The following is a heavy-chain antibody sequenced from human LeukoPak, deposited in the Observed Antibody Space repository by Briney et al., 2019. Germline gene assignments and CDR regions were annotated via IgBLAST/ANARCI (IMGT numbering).Heavy chain of an antibody. V-gene: IGHV3-23*01. CDR1: GFNFISYS. CDR3: AKRQGSSASCYDY. CDR2: IRGSGVST. Sequence: GGSLRLSCAASGFNFISYSMSWVRKAPGKGLEWVSVIRGSGVSTYYADSVKGRFTISRDNSKNTLYLQMNNLRAEDTAMYYCAKRQGSSASCYDYWGQGTLVTVSS. J-gene: IGHJ4*02. D-gene: IGHD2-2*01.